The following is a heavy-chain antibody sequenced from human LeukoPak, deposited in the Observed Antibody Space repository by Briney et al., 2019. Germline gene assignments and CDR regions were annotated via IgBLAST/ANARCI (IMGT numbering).Heavy chain of an antibody. D-gene: IGHD1-1*01. Sequence: ASVKVSCKASGYTFTSYAMHWVRRAPGQRLEWMGWINAGNGDTKYSQKFQGRVTIARDTSASTAYMELSSLRSEDTAVYYCARDRGGTGDFDYWGQGTLVTVSS. J-gene: IGHJ4*02. CDR2: INAGNGDT. V-gene: IGHV1-3*01. CDR3: ARDRGGTGDFDY. CDR1: GYTFTSYA.